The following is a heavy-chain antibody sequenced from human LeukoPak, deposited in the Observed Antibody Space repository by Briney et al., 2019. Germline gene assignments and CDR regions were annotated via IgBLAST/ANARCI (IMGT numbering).Heavy chain of an antibody. CDR2: INPNSGGT. CDR1: GYTFTGYY. CDR3: ARGAHYYDSSGPRVNWFDP. D-gene: IGHD3-22*01. V-gene: IGHV1-2*02. Sequence: ASVKVSCKASGYTFTGYYMHWVRQAPGQGLEWMGWINPNSGGTNYAQKFQGRVTMTRDTSISTAYMELSGLRSDDTAVYYCARGAHYYDSSGPRVNWFDPWGQGTLVTLSS. J-gene: IGHJ5*02.